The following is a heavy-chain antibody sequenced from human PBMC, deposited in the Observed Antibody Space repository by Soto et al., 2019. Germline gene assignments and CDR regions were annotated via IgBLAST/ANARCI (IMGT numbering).Heavy chain of an antibody. CDR1: GYSFTSYW. Sequence: GESLKISCKGSGYSFTSYWISWVRQMPGKGLEWMGRIDPSDSETNYSPSFRGHVTISADKSISTAYLQWSSLKASDTAIYYCARLDFWSGYYTFDYWGQGTLVTVSS. J-gene: IGHJ4*02. D-gene: IGHD3-3*01. V-gene: IGHV5-10-1*01. CDR3: ARLDFWSGYYTFDY. CDR2: IDPSDSET.